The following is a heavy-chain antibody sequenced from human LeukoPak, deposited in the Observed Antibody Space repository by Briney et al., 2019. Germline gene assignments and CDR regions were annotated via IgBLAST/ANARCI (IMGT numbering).Heavy chain of an antibody. CDR3: ARVRSGVPAAYWYFDY. D-gene: IGHD2-2*01. CDR2: INPSGGST. Sequence: ASVKVSCKASGYTFTSYYMHWVRQAPGQGLGWMGIINPSGGSTSYAQKFQGRVTMTRDTSTSTVYMELSSLRSEDTAVYYCARVRSGVPAAYWYFDYWGQGTLVTVSS. J-gene: IGHJ4*02. CDR1: GYTFTSYY. V-gene: IGHV1-46*01.